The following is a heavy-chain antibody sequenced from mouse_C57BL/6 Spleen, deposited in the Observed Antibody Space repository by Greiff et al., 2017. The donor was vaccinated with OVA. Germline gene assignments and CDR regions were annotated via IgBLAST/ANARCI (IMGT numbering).Heavy chain of an antibody. CDR2: ISYSGST. CDR3: ARLDYGSSAGGWYFDV. J-gene: IGHJ1*03. Sequence: EVKLQESGPGLAKPSQTLSLTCSATGYSITSDYWNWIRKFPGHKLEYMGYISYSGSTYYNPSLKSRISITRDTSKNQYYLQLNSVTTEDTATYYCARLDYGSSAGGWYFDVWGTGTTVTVSS. D-gene: IGHD1-1*01. CDR1: GYSITSDY. V-gene: IGHV3-8*01.